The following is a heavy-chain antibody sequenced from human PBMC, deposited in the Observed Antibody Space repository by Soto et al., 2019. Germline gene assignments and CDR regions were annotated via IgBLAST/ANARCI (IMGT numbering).Heavy chain of an antibody. D-gene: IGHD3-10*01. J-gene: IGHJ6*02. CDR2: IYYSGST. V-gene: IGHV4-31*03. Sequence: SETLSLTCTVSGGSISSGGYYWSWIRQHPGKGLEWIGYIYYSGSTYYNPSLKSRVPISVDTSKNQFSLKLSSVTAADTAVYYCARDMGYYYGSGSSYGMDVWGQGTTVTVS. CDR3: ARDMGYYYGSGSSYGMDV. CDR1: GGSISSGGYY.